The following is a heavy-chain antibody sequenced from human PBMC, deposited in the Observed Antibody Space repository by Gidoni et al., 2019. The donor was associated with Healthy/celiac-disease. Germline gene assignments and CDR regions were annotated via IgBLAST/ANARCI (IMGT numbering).Heavy chain of an antibody. CDR1: GFTFDDYA. D-gene: IGHD6-13*01. J-gene: IGHJ4*02. V-gene: IGHV3-9*01. Sequence: EVQLVESGGGLVQPGRSLRLSCAASGFTFDDYAMHWVRQGPGKGLEWVSGISWNSGSIGYADSVKGRFTISRDNAKNSLYLQMNSLRAEDTALYYCAKDPGNGSSWFDYFDYWGQGTLVTVSS. CDR3: AKDPGNGSSWFDYFDY. CDR2: ISWNSGSI.